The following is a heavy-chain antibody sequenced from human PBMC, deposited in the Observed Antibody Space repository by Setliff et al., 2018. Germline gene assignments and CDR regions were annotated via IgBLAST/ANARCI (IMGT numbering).Heavy chain of an antibody. CDR1: GGSISSSSYY. CDR2: IYYSGST. J-gene: IGHJ6*02. V-gene: IGHV4-39*07. CDR3: ARVGGYYYYYYGMDV. Sequence: SETLSLTCTVAGGSISSSSYYWGWLRQPPGKGLEWIGSIYYSGSTYYNPSLKSRVTISVDTSKSQFSLKLSSVTAADTAVYYCARVGGYYYYYYGMDVWGQGTTVTVSS.